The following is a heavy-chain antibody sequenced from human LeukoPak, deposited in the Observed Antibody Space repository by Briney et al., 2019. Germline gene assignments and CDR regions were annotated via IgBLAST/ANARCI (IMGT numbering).Heavy chain of an antibody. CDR3: ARNDFWSGFTNWFDP. CDR2: IIPIFGTA. V-gene: IGHV1-69*13. D-gene: IGHD3-3*01. Sequence: SVKVSCKASGGTFNSYAISWVRQAPGQGLEWMGGIIPIFGTANYAQKFQGRVTITADESTSTAYMELSSLRSEDTAVYYCARNDFWSGFTNWFDPWGQGTLVTVSS. J-gene: IGHJ5*02. CDR1: GGTFNSYA.